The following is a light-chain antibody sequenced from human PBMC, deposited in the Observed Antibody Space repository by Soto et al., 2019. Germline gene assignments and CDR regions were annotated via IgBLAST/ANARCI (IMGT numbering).Light chain of an antibody. CDR3: QQYGRSPWT. Sequence: EIVLTQAPGTLSLSPGEGATLSCRARESVASSYLAWDQQIPGQAPRLLSDGASSRATGIPDRFSGSGAVTDFTLTSTRLQPEDFAVYSCQQYGRSPWTSGQGTNVEIK. V-gene: IGKV3-20*01. CDR1: ESVASSY. J-gene: IGKJ1*01. CDR2: GAS.